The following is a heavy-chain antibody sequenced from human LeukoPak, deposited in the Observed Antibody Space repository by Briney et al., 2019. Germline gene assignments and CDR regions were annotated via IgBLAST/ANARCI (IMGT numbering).Heavy chain of an antibody. CDR3: ARGGGITMIVVVTAPFDY. Sequence: SETLSLTCAVYGGSFSGYYWSWIRQPPGKGLEWIGEINHSGSTNYNPSLKSRVTISVDTSKNQFSLKLSSVTAADTAVYYCARGGGITMIVVVTAPFDYWGQGTLVTASS. J-gene: IGHJ4*02. CDR2: INHSGST. D-gene: IGHD3-22*01. V-gene: IGHV4-34*01. CDR1: GGSFSGYY.